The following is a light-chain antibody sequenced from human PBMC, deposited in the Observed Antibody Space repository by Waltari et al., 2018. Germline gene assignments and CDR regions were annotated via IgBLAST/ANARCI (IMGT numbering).Light chain of an antibody. CDR1: QGISSY. CDR3: QQTFSTPPQMYT. CDR2: AAS. J-gene: IGKJ2*01. Sequence: AIRMTQSPSSLSASTGDRVTITCRASQGISSYLAWDQQKPGKAPKLLISAASTLQNGVPSRFSGSGSGTDFTLTISCLQSEDVATYYCQQTFSTPPQMYTFGQGTKLDIK. V-gene: IGKV1-8*01.